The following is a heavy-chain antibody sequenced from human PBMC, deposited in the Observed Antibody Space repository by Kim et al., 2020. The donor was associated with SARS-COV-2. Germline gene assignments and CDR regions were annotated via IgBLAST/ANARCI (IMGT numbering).Heavy chain of an antibody. CDR2: ISSSGSTI. CDR1: GFTFSSYE. Sequence: GGSLRLSCAASGFTFSSYEMNWVRQAPGKGLEWVSYISSSGSTIYYADSVKGRFTISRDNAKNSLYLQMNSLRAEDTAVYYCASPYGSGSYYYYYYGMDVWGQGTTVTVSS. V-gene: IGHV3-48*03. D-gene: IGHD3-10*01. J-gene: IGHJ6*02. CDR3: ASPYGSGSYYYYYYGMDV.